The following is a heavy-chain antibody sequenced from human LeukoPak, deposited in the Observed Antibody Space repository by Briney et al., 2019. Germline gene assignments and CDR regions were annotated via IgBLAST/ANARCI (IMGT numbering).Heavy chain of an antibody. D-gene: IGHD6-19*01. V-gene: IGHV3-23*01. CDR2: ISGNGIST. Sequence: NPGGSLRLSCAASGFTFSSYAMTWVRQAPGKGLEWVSGISGNGISTYYADSVKGRFTISRDNSKNTLYLQMNSLRAEDTAVYYCAKRDNSGWYAIDYWGQGTLVTVSS. CDR3: AKRDNSGWYAIDY. J-gene: IGHJ4*02. CDR1: GFTFSSYA.